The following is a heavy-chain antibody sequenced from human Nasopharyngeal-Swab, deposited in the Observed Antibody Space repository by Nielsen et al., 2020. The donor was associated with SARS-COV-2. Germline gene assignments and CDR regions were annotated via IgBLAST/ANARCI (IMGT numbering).Heavy chain of an antibody. Sequence: GGSLRLSCAAPGFTFSSYEMNWVRQAPGKGLEWVSYISSSGSTIYYADSVKGRFTISRDNAKNSLYLQMNSLRAEDTAVYYCARLRRDGYNVRALYFDYWGQGTLVTVSS. CDR3: ARLRRDGYNVRALYFDY. CDR2: ISSSGSTI. J-gene: IGHJ4*02. V-gene: IGHV3-48*03. D-gene: IGHD5-24*01. CDR1: GFTFSSYE.